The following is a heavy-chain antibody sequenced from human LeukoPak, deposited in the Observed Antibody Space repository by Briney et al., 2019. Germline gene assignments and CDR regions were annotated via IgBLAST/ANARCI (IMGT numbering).Heavy chain of an antibody. J-gene: IGHJ4*02. CDR3: ARGLPGGSTSCFFDY. CDR1: GYTFTSYG. V-gene: IGHV1-18*04. D-gene: IGHD2-2*01. CDR2: ISAYNGNT. Sequence: GASAKVSCKASGYTFTSYGISWVRQAPGQGLEWMGWISAYNGNTNYAQKLQGRVTMTTDTSTSTAYMELRSLRSDDTAVYYCARGLPGGSTSCFFDYWGQGTLVTVSS.